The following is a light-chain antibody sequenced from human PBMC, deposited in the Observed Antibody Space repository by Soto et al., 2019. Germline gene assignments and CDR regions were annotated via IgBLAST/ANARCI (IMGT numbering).Light chain of an antibody. Sequence: QPVLTQSPSASASLGASVKLTCTLSSGHSSYAIAWHQQQPEKGPRYLMKLNSDGSHSKGDGIPDRFSGSSSGAERYLTISCLQSEDEADYYCQTWGTGIQVFGGGTKLTVL. CDR2: LNSDGSH. CDR3: QTWGTGIQV. V-gene: IGLV4-69*01. CDR1: SGHSSYA. J-gene: IGLJ2*01.